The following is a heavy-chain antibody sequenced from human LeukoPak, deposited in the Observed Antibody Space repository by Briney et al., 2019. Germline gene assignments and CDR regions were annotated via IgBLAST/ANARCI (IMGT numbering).Heavy chain of an antibody. CDR1: GFTFSSYE. CDR2: INNSSNTI. D-gene: IGHD4-17*01. V-gene: IGHV3-48*03. CDR3: ARDDTVTRVPFDY. Sequence: GGSLRLSCIVSGFTFSSYEMNWVRQAPGKGLEWVSYINNSSNTIYYADSVKGRFTISRDNAKNSLHLQMNSLRVDDTAVYYCARDDTVTRVPFDYWGQGTLVTVSS. J-gene: IGHJ4*02.